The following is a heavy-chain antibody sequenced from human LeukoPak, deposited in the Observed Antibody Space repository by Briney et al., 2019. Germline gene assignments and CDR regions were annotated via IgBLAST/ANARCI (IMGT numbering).Heavy chain of an antibody. Sequence: GGSLRLSCAASGFTFDDYGMSWVRQAPGKGLEWVSGINWNGGSTGYADSVKGRFTISRDNAKNSLYLQMNSLRAEDTAVYYCARDLGYSRSTYYNYYYMDVWGKGTTVTVSS. V-gene: IGHV3-20*04. CDR3: ARDLGYSRSTYYNYYYMDV. CDR1: GFTFDDYG. D-gene: IGHD6-6*01. J-gene: IGHJ6*03. CDR2: INWNGGST.